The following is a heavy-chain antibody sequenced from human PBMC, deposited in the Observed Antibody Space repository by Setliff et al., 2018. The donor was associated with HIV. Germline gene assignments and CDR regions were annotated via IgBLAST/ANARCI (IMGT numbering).Heavy chain of an antibody. D-gene: IGHD3-22*01. CDR1: GGSISSDDYY. J-gene: IGHJ4*02. CDR2: ITYSGSA. V-gene: IGHV4-30-4*08. CDR3: VRDPGDYDRKFDH. Sequence: PSETLSLTCTVSGGSISSDDYYWNWIRQPPGKGLEWIGYITYSGSAYYNPSLKSRVTISIDTSNNQISLRLSSVTAADTAMYYCVRDPGDYDRKFDHWGQGALVTVSS.